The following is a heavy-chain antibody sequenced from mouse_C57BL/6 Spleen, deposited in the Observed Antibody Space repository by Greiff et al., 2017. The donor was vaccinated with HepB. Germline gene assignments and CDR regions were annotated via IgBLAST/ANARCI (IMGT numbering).Heavy chain of an antibody. CDR3: ARDEDSNYPWDY. J-gene: IGHJ4*01. Sequence: EVMLVESGGGLVKPGGSLKLSCAASGFTFSSYAMSWVRQTPEKRLEWVATISDGGSYTYYPDNVKGRFTISRDNAKNNLYLQMSHLKSEDTAMYYCARDEDSNYPWDYWGQGTSVTVSS. CDR1: GFTFSSYA. CDR2: ISDGGSYT. V-gene: IGHV5-4*01. D-gene: IGHD2-5*01.